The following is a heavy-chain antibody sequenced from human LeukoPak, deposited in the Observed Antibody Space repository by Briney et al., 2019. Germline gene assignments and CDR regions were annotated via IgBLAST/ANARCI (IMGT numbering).Heavy chain of an antibody. V-gene: IGHV3-30*18. CDR2: TSYDGSNK. Sequence: GRSLRLSCAASGFTFINYGMHWVRQAPGKGLEWVAVTSYDGSNKHYADSVKGRFTISRDNSKNTLYLQMNSLRPEDTAVYYCAELGITMIGGVWGKGTTVTISS. CDR1: GFTFINYG. CDR3: AELGITMIGGV. D-gene: IGHD3-10*02. J-gene: IGHJ6*04.